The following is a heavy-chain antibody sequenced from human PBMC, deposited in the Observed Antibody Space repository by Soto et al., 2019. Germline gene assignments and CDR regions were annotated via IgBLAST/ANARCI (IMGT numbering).Heavy chain of an antibody. CDR3: ARVSYDFWSGYFPY. CDR2: IYTSGST. V-gene: IGHV4-4*07. Sequence: SETLSLTCTVSGGSISSYYWSWIRQPAGKGLEWIGRIYTSGSTDYNPSLKSRVTMSVDTSKNQFSLKLSSVTAADTAVYYCARVSYDFWSGYFPYWGQGTLVTVSS. D-gene: IGHD3-3*01. J-gene: IGHJ4*02. CDR1: GGSISSYY.